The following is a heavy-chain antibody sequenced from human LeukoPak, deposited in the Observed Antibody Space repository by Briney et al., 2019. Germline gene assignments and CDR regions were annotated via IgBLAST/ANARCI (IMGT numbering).Heavy chain of an antibody. Sequence: SETLSLTCTVSGDSISSGDYYWSWIRQPPGKGLEWIGYIYYSGSTNYNPSLKSRVTISVDTSKNQFSLKLSSVTAADTAVYYRARAPYSSSWFWVDAFDIWGQGTMVTVSS. CDR2: IYYSGST. D-gene: IGHD6-13*01. V-gene: IGHV4-61*08. CDR3: ARAPYSSSWFWVDAFDI. J-gene: IGHJ3*02. CDR1: GDSISSGDYY.